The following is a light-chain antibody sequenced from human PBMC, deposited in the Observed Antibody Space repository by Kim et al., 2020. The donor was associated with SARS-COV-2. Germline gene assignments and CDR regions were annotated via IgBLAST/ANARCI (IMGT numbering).Light chain of an antibody. Sequence: SYELTQPPSVSVSPGQTASITCSGGKLGDKYACWYQQKPGQSPVLVIYQDSKRPSGIPERFSGSNSGNTATLTISGTQAMDEADYYCQAWDSSFVVFGGG. CDR2: QDS. CDR1: KLGDKY. V-gene: IGLV3-1*01. J-gene: IGLJ2*01. CDR3: QAWDSSFVV.